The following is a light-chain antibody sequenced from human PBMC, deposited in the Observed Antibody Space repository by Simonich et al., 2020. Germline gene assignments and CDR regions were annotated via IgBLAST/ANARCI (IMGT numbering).Light chain of an antibody. J-gene: IGLJ3*02. CDR2: ITN. Sequence: QTVVTQEPSFSVSPGGTVTLTCGLSSGSVSTSYYPSWYQQTPGQAPRTLIYITNTRSSVVPDRFSGSILGNKAALTITGAQADDESDYYCVLYMGSGIWVFGGGTKLTVL. CDR1: SGSVSTSYY. CDR3: VLYMGSGIWV. V-gene: IGLV8-61*01.